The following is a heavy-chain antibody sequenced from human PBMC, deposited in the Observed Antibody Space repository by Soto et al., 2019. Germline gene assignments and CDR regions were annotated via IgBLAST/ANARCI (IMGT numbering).Heavy chain of an antibody. CDR1: GFTFSNAW. CDR2: ISYDGSNK. Sequence: VQLVESGGGLVKPGGSLRLSCAASGFTFSNAWMSWVRQAPGKGLEWVAVISYDGSNKYYADSVKGRFTISRDNSKNTLYLQMNSLRAEDTAVYYCARAIAAFDYWGQGTLVTVSS. D-gene: IGHD6-13*01. CDR3: ARAIAAFDY. J-gene: IGHJ4*02. V-gene: IGHV3-30-3*01.